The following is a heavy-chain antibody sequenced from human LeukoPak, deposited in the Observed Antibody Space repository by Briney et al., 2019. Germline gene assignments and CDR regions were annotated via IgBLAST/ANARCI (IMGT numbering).Heavy chain of an antibody. Sequence: QPGGSLRLSCAVSGFSFTNFWMSWVRQAPGRGLEWVANVHPEGNEKYHVEPVKGRFTISRDNTKNLLFLQMNGLRVEDTAVYYCARGDAFSGDHWGQGTLVTVSS. V-gene: IGHV3-7*04. CDR3: ARGDAFSGDH. CDR2: VHPEGNEK. CDR1: GFSFTNFW. J-gene: IGHJ4*02.